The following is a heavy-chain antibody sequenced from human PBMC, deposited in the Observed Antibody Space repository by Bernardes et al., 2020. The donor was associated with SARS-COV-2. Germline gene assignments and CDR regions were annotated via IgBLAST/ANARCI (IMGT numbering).Heavy chain of an antibody. CDR2: LDRNIAQV. CDR1: GFTFSTFA. V-gene: IGHV3-23*05. J-gene: IGHJ5*02. D-gene: IGHD3-3*01. CDR3: ATELQYDFVP. Sequence: GGSLRLSCAASGFTFSTFAMTWVRQAPGKGLEWVSTLDRNIAQVHYADSVKGRFIISRDNSKNTLYLHMNRLRDEDTAIYYCATELQYDFVPWGQGTPVTVSS.